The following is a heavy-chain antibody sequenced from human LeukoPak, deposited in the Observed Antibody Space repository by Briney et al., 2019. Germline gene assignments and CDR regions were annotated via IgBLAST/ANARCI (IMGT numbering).Heavy chain of an antibody. V-gene: IGHV5-51*01. D-gene: IGHD4-17*01. J-gene: IGHJ4*02. CDR3: ARQALYGDYVSYFDY. Sequence: GESLKISCKGSGYSFTSYWIGWVRQMPGKGLEWMGIIYPGDSDTRYSPSFQGQVTISADKSISTAYLQWSSLKASDTAMYYCARQALYGDYVSYFDYWGQGTLVTVSS. CDR2: IYPGDSDT. CDR1: GYSFTSYW.